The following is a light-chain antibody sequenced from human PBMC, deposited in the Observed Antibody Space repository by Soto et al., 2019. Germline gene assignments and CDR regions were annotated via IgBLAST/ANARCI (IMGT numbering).Light chain of an antibody. CDR3: QYDGSSPWT. V-gene: IGKV3-20*01. Sequence: EIVLTQSPGTLSLSPRERGTLSCRASQSVSSNYLAWYQQKPGQALIRLIYSAFSRDTGIPDRFSGSGSGTDSTLTISRLEPEDFAVAYCQYDGSSPWTFGQGTKVEIK. CDR1: QSVSSNY. CDR2: SAF. J-gene: IGKJ1*01.